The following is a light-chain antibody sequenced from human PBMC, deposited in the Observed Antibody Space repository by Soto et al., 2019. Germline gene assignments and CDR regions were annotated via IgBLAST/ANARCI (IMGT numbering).Light chain of an antibody. Sequence: QSAPTQPASVSGSPGQSISISCTGTSSDVGGYNWVSWYQQHPGKAPRLIIFDVIYRPSGVSNRFSGSKSGNTASLIISGLQAEDEAEYYCSSYSSSSTLVLFGGGTKLTVL. CDR3: SSYSSSSTLVL. CDR2: DVI. V-gene: IGLV2-14*03. J-gene: IGLJ2*01. CDR1: SSDVGGYNW.